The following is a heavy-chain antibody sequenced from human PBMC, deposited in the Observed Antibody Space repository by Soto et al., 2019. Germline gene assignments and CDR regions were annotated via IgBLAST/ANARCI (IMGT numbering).Heavy chain of an antibody. J-gene: IGHJ6*02. Sequence: EVQLVESGGGSVQPGGSLRLSCAASGSTVSGHCMHWVRQEPGRGLVWVALISPDGSVTTYADSVKGRFTISRDNAKNTLTLQMNSLRAEDTAVYYGARGINYAMDVWGQGTTVTVSS. CDR1: GSTVSGHC. CDR3: ARGINYAMDV. V-gene: IGHV3-74*01. CDR2: ISPDGSVT.